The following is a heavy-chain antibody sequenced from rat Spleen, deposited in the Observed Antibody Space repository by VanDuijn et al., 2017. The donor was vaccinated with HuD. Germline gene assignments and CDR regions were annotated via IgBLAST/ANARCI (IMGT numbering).Heavy chain of an antibody. Sequence: QVQLKESGPGLVQPSQTLSLTCTVSGFSLTGNNVHWVRQPPGKGLEWMGRMRYDGDTYYNSALKSRLSISRDTSKNQVFLKMNSLQTDDTAIYYCTRDGDNIGTTDFDYWGQGVMVTVSS. V-gene: IGHV2S30*01. J-gene: IGHJ2*01. CDR1: GFSLTGNN. CDR3: TRDGDNIGTTDFDY. D-gene: IGHD1-5*01. CDR2: MRYDGDT.